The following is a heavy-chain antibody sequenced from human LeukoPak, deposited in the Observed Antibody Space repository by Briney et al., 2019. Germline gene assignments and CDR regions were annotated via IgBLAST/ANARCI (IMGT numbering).Heavy chain of an antibody. V-gene: IGHV4-4*07. CDR3: ARGLYSSSWYRD. J-gene: IGHJ4*02. CDR2: IYTSGNT. D-gene: IGHD6-13*01. Sequence: SETLSLTCTVSGGSISIYYWSWIRQPAAKGLEWIGRIYTSGNTHYNPSLKSRVTMSVDTSKNQFSLKLSSVTAADTAVYFCARGLYSSSWYRDWGQGTLVTVCS. CDR1: GGSISIYY.